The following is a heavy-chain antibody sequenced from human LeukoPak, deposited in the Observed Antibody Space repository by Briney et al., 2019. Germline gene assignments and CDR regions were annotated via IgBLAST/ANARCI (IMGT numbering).Heavy chain of an antibody. J-gene: IGHJ6*02. CDR3: ARSPLRGPNPLAYYYYGMDV. CDR2: INPNSGGT. CDR1: GYTFTGYY. Sequence: ASVKVSCKASGYTFTGYYMHWVRQAPGQGLEWMGWINPNSGGTNYAQKFQGRVTMTRDTSISTAYMELSSLRSDDTAVYYCARSPLRGPNPLAYYYYGMDVWGQGTTVTVSS. V-gene: IGHV1-2*02. D-gene: IGHD3-10*01.